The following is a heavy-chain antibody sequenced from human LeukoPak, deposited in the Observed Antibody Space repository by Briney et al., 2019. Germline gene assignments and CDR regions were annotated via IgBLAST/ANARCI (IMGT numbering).Heavy chain of an antibody. CDR2: INHSGST. J-gene: IGHJ4*02. D-gene: IGHD3-22*01. V-gene: IGHV4-34*01. CDR3: ARGKVAITTLYYFDY. Sequence: SETLSLTCAVYGGSFSGYYWSWIRQPPGKGLEWIGEINHSGSTNYNPSLKSRVTISVDTSKNQFSLKLSSVTAADTAVYYCARGKVAITTLYYFDYWGQGTLVTVSS. CDR1: GGSFSGYY.